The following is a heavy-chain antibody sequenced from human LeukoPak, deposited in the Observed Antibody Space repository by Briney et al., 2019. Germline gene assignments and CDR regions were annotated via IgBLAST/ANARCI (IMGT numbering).Heavy chain of an antibody. J-gene: IGHJ4*02. CDR1: GFTFRAYS. CDR2: ISSGSTYI. D-gene: IGHD6-13*01. Sequence: GGSLRLSCAGSGFTFRAYSMNWVRQAPGKGLEWVSSISSGSTYIYYTDSVKGRFTISRDNAKNSLFLQMNSLRAEDTAVYYCTRDNGEGAAAYWGQGTLVTVSS. CDR3: TRDNGEGAAAY. V-gene: IGHV3-21*01.